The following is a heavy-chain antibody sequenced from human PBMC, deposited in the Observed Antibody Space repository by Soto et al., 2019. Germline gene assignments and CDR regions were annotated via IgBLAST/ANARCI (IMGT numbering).Heavy chain of an antibody. J-gene: IGHJ4*02. CDR3: ASSGDNYNRRGY. Sequence: PGGSLRLSCEGSGFTFSDYYISWIRQAPGKGLEWISYSSNSGTFSRYADSVKGRFSISRDNTKNLLYLQMNSLRAEDTAVYYCASSGDNYNRRGYWGQRTPGTVSS. V-gene: IGHV3-11*06. CDR2: SSNSGTFS. CDR1: GFTFSDYY. D-gene: IGHD1-1*01.